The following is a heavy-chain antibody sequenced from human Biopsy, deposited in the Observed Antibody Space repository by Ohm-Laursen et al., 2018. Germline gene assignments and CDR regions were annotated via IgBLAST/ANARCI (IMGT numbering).Heavy chain of an antibody. J-gene: IGHJ2*01. Sequence: SETLSLTWTVSGDSISSYYWSWIRQPPGKGLQWIGYVYHTGSTDYNPSLQSRVTISVDTSKNHFSLRLRSVTPADTAIYYCARDRGYYSDRTVPGYFDLWGRGTLVTVSS. CDR3: ARDRGYYSDRTVPGYFDL. V-gene: IGHV4-59*01. CDR2: VYHTGST. D-gene: IGHD3-22*01. CDR1: GDSISSYY.